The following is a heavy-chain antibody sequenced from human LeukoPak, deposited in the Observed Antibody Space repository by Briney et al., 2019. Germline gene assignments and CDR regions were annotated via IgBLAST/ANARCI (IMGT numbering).Heavy chain of an antibody. CDR2: VSWNSGII. J-gene: IGHJ3*01. CDR3: AKGRAGSYFDAFDV. CDR1: GFTYDDFA. D-gene: IGHD6-19*01. Sequence: SGGSLRLSCAASGFTYDDFAMHWVRQPPGKGLEWVSGVSWNSGIIDYADSVKGRFTISRDNARNSLFLQLNSLRPEDTALYYCAKGRAGSYFDAFDVWGQGTMVTVSS. V-gene: IGHV3-9*01.